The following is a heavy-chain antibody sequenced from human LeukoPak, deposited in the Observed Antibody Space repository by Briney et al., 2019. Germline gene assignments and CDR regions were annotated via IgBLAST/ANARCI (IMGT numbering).Heavy chain of an antibody. V-gene: IGHV4-34*01. CDR2: INHSGST. D-gene: IGHD5-18*01. CDR3: ARGRDMVYSHGKRVAFDI. CDR1: GGSFSGYY. J-gene: IGHJ3*02. Sequence: PSETLSLTCAVYGGSFSGYYWSWIRQPPAKGPEWIGQINHSGSTNYNPSLKSRVTISVDTSKNQFSLKLSSVTAADTAVYYCARGRDMVYSHGKRVAFDIWGQGTMVTVSS.